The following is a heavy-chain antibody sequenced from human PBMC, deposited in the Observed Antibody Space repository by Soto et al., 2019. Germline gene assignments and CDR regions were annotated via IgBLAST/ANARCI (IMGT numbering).Heavy chain of an antibody. CDR3: ARDLSTDTGFDP. D-gene: IGHD4-17*01. CDR1: GYTFTSYY. CDR2: INPSGGST. J-gene: IGHJ5*02. Sequence: GASVKVSCKASGYTFTSYYMHWVRQAPGQGLEWMGIINPSGGSTSYAQKFQGRVTMTRDTSTSIVYMELSSLRSEDTAVYYCARDLSTDTGFDPWGQGTLVTVSS. V-gene: IGHV1-46*01.